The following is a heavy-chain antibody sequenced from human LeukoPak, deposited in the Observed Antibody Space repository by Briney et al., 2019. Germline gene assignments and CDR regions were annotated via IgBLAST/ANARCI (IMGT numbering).Heavy chain of an antibody. CDR3: ARASYPHYYFDY. V-gene: IGHV3-30-3*01. D-gene: IGHD3-16*01. CDR1: GFTFSSYA. J-gene: IGHJ4*02. CDR2: ISYDGSNK. Sequence: GGSLRLSCAASGFTFSSYAMSWVRQAPGKGLEWVAVISYDGSNKYYADSVKGRFTISRDNSKNTLYLQMNSLRAEDTAVYYCARASYPHYYFDYWGQGTLVTVSS.